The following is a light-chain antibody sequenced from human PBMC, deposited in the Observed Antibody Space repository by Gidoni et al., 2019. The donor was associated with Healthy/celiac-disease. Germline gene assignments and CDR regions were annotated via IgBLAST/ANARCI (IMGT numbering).Light chain of an antibody. CDR1: SSDVGGYNY. J-gene: IGLJ1*01. CDR2: EFS. V-gene: IGLV2-14*01. Sequence: QSALTQPASVSVSPGQSLTISCTGTSSDVGGYNYVSWSQQPPGKAPKLMTYEFSKRPSGVSKRFSGSKSVNTASLTISGLQAEDEADYYCSSYTSSSPYVFGTGTKVTVL. CDR3: SSYTSSSPYV.